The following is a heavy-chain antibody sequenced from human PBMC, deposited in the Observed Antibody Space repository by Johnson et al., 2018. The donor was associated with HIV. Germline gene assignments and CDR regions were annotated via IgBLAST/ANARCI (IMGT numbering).Heavy chain of an antibody. Sequence: VQLVESGGGLIQPGGSLRLSCAASGFNVSSNYMSWVRQAPGKGLEWLSVIYSGGSTYHADADSVKGRFTISRDNSRNTLYLQMNSLRAEDTAVYYCARDPFPRFYAFDIWGQGTMVTVSS. CDR2: IYSGGST. CDR3: ARDPFPRFYAFDI. CDR1: GFNVSSNY. J-gene: IGHJ3*02. V-gene: IGHV3-53*01.